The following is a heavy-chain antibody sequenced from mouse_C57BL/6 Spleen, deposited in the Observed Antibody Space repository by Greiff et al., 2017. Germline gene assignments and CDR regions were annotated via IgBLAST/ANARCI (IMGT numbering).Heavy chain of an antibody. J-gene: IGHJ1*03. CDR2: IRNKANGYTT. CDR3: ARLYGNYVWYFDV. CDR1: GFTFTDYY. V-gene: IGHV7-3*01. Sequence: EVKLVESGGGLVQPGGSLSLSCAASGFTFTDYYMSWVRQPPGKALEWLGFIRNKANGYTTEYSASVKGRLTISRDNSQSILYLQMNALRAEDRATYYCARLYGNYVWYFDVWGTGTTVTVSS. D-gene: IGHD2-1*01.